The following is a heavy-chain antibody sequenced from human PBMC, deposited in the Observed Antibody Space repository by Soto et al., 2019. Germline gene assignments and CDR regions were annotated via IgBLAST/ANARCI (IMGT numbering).Heavy chain of an antibody. CDR1: GGSISFHY. Sequence: QVQLQESGPGLVKPSETLSLTCTVSGGSISFHYWSWVRQPPGKGLEWLGYIYYSGSTDYNPSLTSRLTMSVDTSTNQFSLKLTSVTAADTAVYYCARRRGNWYFDLWGRGTLITVSP. CDR3: ARRRGNWYFDL. D-gene: IGHD3-10*01. CDR2: IYYSGST. J-gene: IGHJ2*01. V-gene: IGHV4-59*08.